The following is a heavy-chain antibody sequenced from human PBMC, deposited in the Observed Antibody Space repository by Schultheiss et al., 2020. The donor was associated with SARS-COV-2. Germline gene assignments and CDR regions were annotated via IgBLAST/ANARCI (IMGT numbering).Heavy chain of an antibody. CDR3: AREAPGPYYYDSSGYRPTDAFDI. CDR1: GFTFSSYA. D-gene: IGHD3-22*01. J-gene: IGHJ3*02. CDR2: ISSSSSYI. Sequence: GGSLRLSCAASGFTFSSYAMSWVRQAPGKGLEWVSSISSSSSYIYYADSVKGRFTISRDNAKNSLYLQMNSLRAEDTAVYYCAREAPGPYYYDSSGYRPTDAFDIWGQGTMVTVSS. V-gene: IGHV3-21*01.